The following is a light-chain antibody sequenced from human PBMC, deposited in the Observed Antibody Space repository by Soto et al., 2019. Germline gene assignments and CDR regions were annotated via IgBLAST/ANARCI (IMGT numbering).Light chain of an antibody. J-gene: IGLJ3*02. CDR3: PAYVGGNIWV. Sequence: QSALTQPPSASGSPGQSVTISCTGTSSDVGAYKYVSWYQQYPGKAPKLMIYEVSKRPSGVPDRFSGSKSGNTASLTVSGLQSEHEADHYCPAYVGGNIWVFGGGTKPTVL. V-gene: IGLV2-8*01. CDR1: SSDVGAYKY. CDR2: EVS.